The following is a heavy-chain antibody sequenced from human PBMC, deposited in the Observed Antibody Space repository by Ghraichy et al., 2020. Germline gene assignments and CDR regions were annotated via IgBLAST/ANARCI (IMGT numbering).Heavy chain of an antibody. CDR2: IYSGGST. CDR1: GFTVSSNY. CDR3: ARDRPSGYGIDV. V-gene: IGHV3-66*01. D-gene: IGHD6-25*01. J-gene: IGHJ6*02. Sequence: GGSLRLSCAASGFTVSSNYMNWVRQAPGKGLEWVSVIYSGGSTYYADSVKGRFTISRDNSKNTLYLQMNSLRAEDTAVYYCARDRPSGYGIDVWGQGTTVTVSS.